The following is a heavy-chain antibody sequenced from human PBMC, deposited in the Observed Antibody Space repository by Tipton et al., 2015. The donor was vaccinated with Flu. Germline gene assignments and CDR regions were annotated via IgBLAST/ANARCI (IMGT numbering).Heavy chain of an antibody. CDR1: GDSIRSSNYY. CDR3: ARRDYSNYVSEPKNWFDP. D-gene: IGHD4-11*01. V-gene: IGHV4-39*07. J-gene: IGHJ5*02. Sequence: TLSLTCTVSGDSIRSSNYYWGWIRRPPGKGLEWIGNIFHIGNVYHNPSLKSRVTISVDASKNQLSLKLTSVTAADTAVYYCARRDYSNYVSEPKNWFDPWGQGALVTVSS. CDR2: IFHIGNV.